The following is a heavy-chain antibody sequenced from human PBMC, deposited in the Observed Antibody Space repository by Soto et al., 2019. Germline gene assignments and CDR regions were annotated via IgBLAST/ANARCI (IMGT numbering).Heavy chain of an antibody. D-gene: IGHD2-8*01. CDR3: ARGLLYATTYFDY. CDR2: IIPVVGTT. Sequence: QVQLVQSGAEVKKPGSSVKVSCKASGDTFTTNSLNWVRQAPGQGLEWMGGIIPVVGTTKNAQKYQDRVTITGDKSTNAAYMELSGLGSDDTAVYYCARGLLYATTYFDYWGQGTPVTVSS. CDR1: GDTFTTNS. V-gene: IGHV1-69*06. J-gene: IGHJ4*02.